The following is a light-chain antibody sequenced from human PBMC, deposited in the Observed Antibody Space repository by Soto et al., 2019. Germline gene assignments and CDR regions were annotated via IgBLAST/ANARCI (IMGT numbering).Light chain of an antibody. Sequence: QSVLTQSPSVCAAPGQKVTISCSGTRANIGNNYVSWYQQLPGTAPQLLIYDNNKRPSGIPDRFSGSKSGTSGTLDITGLQTGDEADYYCATWDGSLPGEVFGGGAKLTVL. J-gene: IGLJ2*01. CDR3: ATWDGSLPGEV. CDR1: RANIGNNY. CDR2: DNN. V-gene: IGLV1-51*01.